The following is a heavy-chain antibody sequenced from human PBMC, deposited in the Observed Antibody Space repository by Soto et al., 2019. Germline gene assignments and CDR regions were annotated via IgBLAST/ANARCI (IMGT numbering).Heavy chain of an antibody. CDR2: IDWDDDK. CDR1: GFSLSTSGMC. D-gene: IGHD6-13*01. CDR3: ARTPSIAAAGGYYYYGMDV. V-gene: IGHV2-70*01. Sequence: SGPTLVNPTQTLTLTCTFSGFSLSTSGMCVSWIRQPPGKALEWLALIDWDDDKYYSTSLKTRLTISKDTSKNQVVLTMTSMDSVDTATYYCARTPSIAAAGGYYYYGMDVWGQGTTVTVSS. J-gene: IGHJ6*02.